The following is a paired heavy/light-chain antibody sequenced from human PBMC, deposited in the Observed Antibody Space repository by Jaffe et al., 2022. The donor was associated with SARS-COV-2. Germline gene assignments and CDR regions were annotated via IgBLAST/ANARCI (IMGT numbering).Heavy chain of an antibody. J-gene: IGHJ2*01. Sequence: QITLKESGPTLVKPTQTLTLTCTVSGFSLSTGGVGVGWIRQPPGKALEWLALMYWDDDKRYSPSLKSRLTITKDTSKNQVVLTMTNMDPVDTATYYCAHRRDLTAPGTNWYFDLWGRGTLVTVSS. D-gene: IGHD6-13*01. CDR2: MYWDDDK. V-gene: IGHV2-5*02. CDR3: AHRRDLTAPGTNWYFDL. CDR1: GFSLSTGGVG.
Light chain of an antibody. CDR1: SSNIGNNY. CDR2: DNN. J-gene: IGLJ3*02. Sequence: QSVLTQPPSVSAAPGQKVTISCSGSSSNIGNNYVSWYQQLPGTAPKLLIYDNNKRPSGIPDRFSGSKSGTSATLGITGLQTGDEADYYCGTWDSSLSGGRFGGGTKLTVL. CDR3: GTWDSSLSGGR. V-gene: IGLV1-51*01.